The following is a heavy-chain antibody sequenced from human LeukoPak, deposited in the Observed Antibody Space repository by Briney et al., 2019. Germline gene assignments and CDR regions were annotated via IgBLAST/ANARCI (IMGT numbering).Heavy chain of an antibody. V-gene: IGHV1-8*01. CDR3: ARGRDIVVVPAKMPYYYYYMDV. Sequence: ASVKASCKASGYTFTSYDINWVRQATGQGLEWMGWMNPNRGNTGYAQKFQGRVTMTRNTSISTAYMELSSLRSEDTAVYYCARGRDIVVVPAKMPYYYYYMDVWGKGTTVTVSS. D-gene: IGHD2-2*01. CDR1: GYTFTSYD. J-gene: IGHJ6*03. CDR2: MNPNRGNT.